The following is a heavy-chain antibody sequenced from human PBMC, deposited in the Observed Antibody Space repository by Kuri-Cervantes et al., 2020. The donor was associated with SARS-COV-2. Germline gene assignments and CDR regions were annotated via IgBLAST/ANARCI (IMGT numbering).Heavy chain of an antibody. V-gene: IGHV4-39*07. CDR1: GGSISSSSYY. CDR3: ARLVGVAATPHYYYYYYYMDV. D-gene: IGHD2-15*01. Sequence: GSLRLSCTVSGGSISSSSYYWGWIRQPPGKGLEWIGEINHSGSTNYNPYLKSRVTISVDTSKNQFSLKLSSVPAADTAVYYCARLVGVAATPHYYYYYYYMDVWGKGTTVTVSS. J-gene: IGHJ6*03. CDR2: INHSGST.